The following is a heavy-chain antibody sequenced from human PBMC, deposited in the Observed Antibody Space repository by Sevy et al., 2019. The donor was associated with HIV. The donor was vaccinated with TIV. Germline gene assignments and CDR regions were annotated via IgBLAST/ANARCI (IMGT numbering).Heavy chain of an antibody. CDR2: ISGSGGST. D-gene: IGHD3-22*01. CDR3: AKDGDYYDSSGYYSKYFFDY. CDR1: GFTFSTYA. Sequence: GGSLGLSCAASGFTFSTYAMSWVRQAPGKGLEWVSAISGSGGSTYYADSVKGRFTISRDNSKNTLYLQMNSLRAEDTAVYYCAKDGDYYDSSGYYSKYFFDYWGQGTLVTVSS. J-gene: IGHJ4*02. V-gene: IGHV3-23*01.